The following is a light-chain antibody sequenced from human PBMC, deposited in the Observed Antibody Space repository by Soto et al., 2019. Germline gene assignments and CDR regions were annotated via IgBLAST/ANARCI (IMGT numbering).Light chain of an antibody. J-gene: IGKJ1*01. CDR2: HAS. Sequence: EIVLTQSPATLSLSPGERATLSCRASQSVSRYLAWYQQKPGQAPRLLIYHASNRATGIPARFSGSGSGTDFTLTISSLEPEDFALYYCQHRSNWLWTFGQGTKVEIK. CDR3: QHRSNWLWT. V-gene: IGKV3-11*01. CDR1: QSVSRY.